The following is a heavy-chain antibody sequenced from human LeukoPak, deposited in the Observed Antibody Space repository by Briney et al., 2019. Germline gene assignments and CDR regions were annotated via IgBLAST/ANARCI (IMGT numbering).Heavy chain of an antibody. CDR2: IWHDGTHK. V-gene: IGHV3-30*02. J-gene: IGHJ3*01. D-gene: IGHD3-3*01. CDR3: AKSIAIVGSEAFDF. Sequence: GPLRLSCAASGFIFPDYGIQWVRQAPGKGLEWVTSIWHDGTHKSYADSVKGRFTVARDNSKNTVYLQMNGLKGEDTAVYYCAKSIAIVGSEAFDFWSQGTMVTVSS. CDR1: GFIFPDYG.